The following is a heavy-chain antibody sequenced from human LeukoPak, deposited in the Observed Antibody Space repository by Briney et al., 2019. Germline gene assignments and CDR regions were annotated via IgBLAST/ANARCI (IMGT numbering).Heavy chain of an antibody. CDR3: AQEGHYYGSSSGLH. V-gene: IGHV3-74*01. CDR2: INTDGSST. D-gene: IGHD3-10*01. Sequence: QAGGSLRLSCAASGFTFSSYAMSWVRQAPGKGLVWVSRINTDGSSTSYADSVKGRFTISRDNAKNTLYLQMNTLRAEDTAVYYCAQEGHYYGSSSGLHWGQGTLVTVSS. CDR1: GFTFSSYA. J-gene: IGHJ4*02.